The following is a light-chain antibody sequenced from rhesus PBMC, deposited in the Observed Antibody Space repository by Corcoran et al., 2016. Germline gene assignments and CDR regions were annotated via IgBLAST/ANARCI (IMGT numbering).Light chain of an antibody. J-gene: IGKJ1*01. CDR3: LQSSNWPRT. V-gene: IGKV3-24*04. CDR2: GTS. CDR1: QSVSSY. Sequence: EIVMTQSPATLALSPGERATLSCRASQSVSSYLAWYQQKPGQAPRLLIYGTSSRATGIPARFSGSGYGTKFTLTISSLVPEDVGVYFCLQSSNWPRTFGQGTKVEIK.